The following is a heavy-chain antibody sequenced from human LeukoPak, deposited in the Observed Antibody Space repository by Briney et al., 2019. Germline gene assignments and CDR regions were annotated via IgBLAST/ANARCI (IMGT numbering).Heavy chain of an antibody. D-gene: IGHD3-10*01. CDR2: IIPILGIA. CDR1: GGTFSSYA. CDR3: AITMVRGVIITADYYYYGMDV. J-gene: IGHJ6*02. Sequence: GASVKVSCKASGGTFSSYAVSWVRQAPGQGLEWMGRIIPILGIANYAQKFQGRVTITADKSTSTAYMELSSLRSEDTAVYSCAITMVRGVIITADYYYYGMDVWGQGTTVTVSS. V-gene: IGHV1-69*04.